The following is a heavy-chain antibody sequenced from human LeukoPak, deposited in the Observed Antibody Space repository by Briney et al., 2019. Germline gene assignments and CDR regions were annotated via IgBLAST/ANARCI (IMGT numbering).Heavy chain of an antibody. J-gene: IGHJ4*02. V-gene: IGHV3-21*01. CDR1: GFTFSSCW. D-gene: IGHD3-10*01. CDR2: ISSSSSYI. Sequence: GGSLRLSCAASGFTFSSCWMHWVRQAPGKGLEWVSSISSSSSYIYYADSVKGRFTISRDNAKNSLYLQMNSLRAEDTAVYYCARDGNYYGSGNLDYWGQGTLVTVSS. CDR3: ARDGNYYGSGNLDY.